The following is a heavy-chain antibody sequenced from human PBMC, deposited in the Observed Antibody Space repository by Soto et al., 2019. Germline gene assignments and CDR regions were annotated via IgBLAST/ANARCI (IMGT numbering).Heavy chain of an antibody. J-gene: IGHJ4*02. CDR2: ISYDGSNK. CDR3: TRGPGDGYNFFVDYFDY. CDR1: GFTFSNYS. Sequence: GGSLRLSCAASGFTFSNYSMNWVRQAPGKGLEWVAVISYDGSNKYYADSVKGRFTISRDNSKNTLYLQMNSLRAEDTAVYYCTRGPGDGYNFFVDYFDYWGQGTLVTVSS. V-gene: IGHV3-30*03. D-gene: IGHD5-12*01.